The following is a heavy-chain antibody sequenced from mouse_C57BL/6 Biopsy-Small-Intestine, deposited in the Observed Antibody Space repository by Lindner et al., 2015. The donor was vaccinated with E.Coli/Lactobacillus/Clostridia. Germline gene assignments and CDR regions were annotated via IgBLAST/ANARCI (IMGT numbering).Heavy chain of an antibody. Sequence: GRTLEWIGYIYPTQXIRDYTVTTDKATLTVDKSSSTAYMELHSLTSEDSAVYYCARPARATAWFAYWGQGTLVTVSA. CDR2: IYPTQXIR. V-gene: IGHV1-34*02. D-gene: IGHD3-1*01. CDR3: ARPARATAWFAY. J-gene: IGHJ3*01.